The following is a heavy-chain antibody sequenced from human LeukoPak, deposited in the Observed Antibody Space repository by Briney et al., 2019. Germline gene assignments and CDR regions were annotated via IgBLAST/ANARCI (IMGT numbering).Heavy chain of an antibody. J-gene: IGHJ5*02. CDR1: GYTFTRYD. CDR3: ARGTYYDFWSGYSMFWFDP. V-gene: IGHV1-8*03. Sequence: ASVKVSCKASGYTFTRYDINWVRQATGQGLEWMGWMNPNSGNTGYAQKFQGRVTITRNTSISTAYMELSSLRSEDTAVYYCARGTYYDFWSGYSMFWFDPWGQGTLVTVSS. CDR2: MNPNSGNT. D-gene: IGHD3-3*01.